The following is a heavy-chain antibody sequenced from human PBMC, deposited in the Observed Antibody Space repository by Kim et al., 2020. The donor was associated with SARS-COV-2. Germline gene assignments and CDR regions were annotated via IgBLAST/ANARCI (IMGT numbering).Heavy chain of an antibody. CDR2: IRSKANSDAT. J-gene: IGHJ4*02. CDR3: CSTTEVPAGTDY. D-gene: IGHD1-1*01. CDR1: GILLSDSF. Sequence: GGSLRLSCAASGILLSDSFLHWVRQASGKGPEWVGRIRSKANSDATAYAESVKGRIIISRDDAHNTAYLQMNSPESEDMAVYYCCSTTEVPAGTDYWGQGTLVTVSS. V-gene: IGHV3-73*01.